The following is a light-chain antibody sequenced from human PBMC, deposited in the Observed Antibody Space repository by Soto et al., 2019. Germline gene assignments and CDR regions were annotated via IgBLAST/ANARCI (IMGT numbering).Light chain of an antibody. CDR1: SSDVDGSNR. V-gene: IGLV2-18*02. CDR2: EVS. J-gene: IGLJ1*01. CDR3: SSYTSSNTYV. Sequence: QSVLTQPPSVSGSPGQTVTISCTGTSSDVDGSNRVSWYQQPPGTAPKLVIYEVSNRPSGVPERFSGSKSGNTASLTISGLQAEDEADYYCSSYTSSNTYVFGTGTKVTVL.